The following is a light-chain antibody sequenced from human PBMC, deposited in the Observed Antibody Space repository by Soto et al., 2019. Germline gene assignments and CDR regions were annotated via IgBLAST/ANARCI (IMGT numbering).Light chain of an antibody. Sequence: QTVVTQPPSVSGAPGQTVTISCIGSSSNIGAGYDAQWYQQLPGRAPKPLIYGNNNRPSGVPDRFSGSKSGTSASLAITGLQAEDEADYYCHSYDISLSGYVLGSGTQLTVL. V-gene: IGLV1-40*01. CDR1: SSNIGAGYD. CDR2: GNN. CDR3: HSYDISLSGYV. J-gene: IGLJ7*01.